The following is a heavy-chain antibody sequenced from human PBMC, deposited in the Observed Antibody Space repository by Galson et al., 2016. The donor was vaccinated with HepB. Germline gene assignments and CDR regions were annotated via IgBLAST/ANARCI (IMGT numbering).Heavy chain of an antibody. CDR3: AKDTVWFGYLLSPGGSFHY. CDR2: ITWNSGDI. V-gene: IGHV3-9*01. Sequence: SLRLSCAASGFTFHDYAMHWVRQVPGKGLEWVSGITWNSGDIGYADSVNGRFTISRDNAKNSLYLQMNSLRPEDTALYYCAKDTVWFGYLLSPGGSFHYWGQGTLVTVSS. D-gene: IGHD3-10*01. J-gene: IGHJ4*02. CDR1: GFTFHDYA.